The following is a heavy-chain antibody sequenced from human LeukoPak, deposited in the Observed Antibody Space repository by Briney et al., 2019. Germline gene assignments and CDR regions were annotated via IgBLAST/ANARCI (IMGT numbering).Heavy chain of an antibody. Sequence: GGSLRLSCAASGLTGSHNYVSWVRQAPGKGLEWVSAIHTSGDTCYADSVKGRFTISRDTSKGTLYLQINSLRAEDTAVYYCIVYGDSNHWGQGTLVTVSS. V-gene: IGHV3-53*01. CDR1: GLTGSHNY. CDR2: IHTSGDT. J-gene: IGHJ5*02. D-gene: IGHD4-17*01. CDR3: IVYGDSNH.